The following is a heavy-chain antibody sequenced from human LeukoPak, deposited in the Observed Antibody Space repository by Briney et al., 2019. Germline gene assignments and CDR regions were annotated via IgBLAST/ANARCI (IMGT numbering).Heavy chain of an antibody. CDR3: TTDPFQNIVVVPAAIIKMDY. V-gene: IGHV3-15*01. CDR2: IKSKTDGGT. D-gene: IGHD2-2*01. Sequence: TGGSLRLSCSASGFTFSKAWMSWVRQAPGKGLEWVGRIKSKTDGGTDYAAPVKGRFTISRDDSKNTLYLQMNSLKTEDTAVYYCTTDPFQNIVVVPAAIIKMDYWGQGTLVTVAS. CDR1: GFTFSKAW. J-gene: IGHJ4*02.